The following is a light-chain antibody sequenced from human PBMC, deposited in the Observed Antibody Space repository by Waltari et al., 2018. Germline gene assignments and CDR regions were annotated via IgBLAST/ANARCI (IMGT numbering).Light chain of an antibody. CDR1: QGINNY. CDR3: QKYNSPPGT. CDR2: AAS. V-gene: IGKV1-27*01. J-gene: IGKJ1*01. Sequence: DIQMTQSPSSLSASVGDRVTITCRASQGINNYLAWYQQKPGKVPKLLFYAASTLQSGVPSRVSGSGSGTDFTLTISSLQPEDVATYFCQKYNSPPGTFGQGTKVEIK.